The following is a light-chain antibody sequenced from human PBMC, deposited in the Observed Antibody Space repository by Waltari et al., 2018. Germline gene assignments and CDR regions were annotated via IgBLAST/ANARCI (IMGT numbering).Light chain of an antibody. V-gene: IGKV1-39*01. J-gene: IGKJ2*01. Sequence: DIQMTQSPSSLSASVGDRVTITCRASQSISTYLNWYQQKPGKAPKLLIYAASSLQCGVPSRFSGSGSGTEFTLTISSLQPEDFATYNCQQSYTKWYTFGQGTKLQMK. CDR2: AAS. CDR3: QQSYTKWYT. CDR1: QSISTY.